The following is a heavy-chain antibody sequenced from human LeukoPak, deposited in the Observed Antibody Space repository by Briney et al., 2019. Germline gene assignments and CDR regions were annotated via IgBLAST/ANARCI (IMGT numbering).Heavy chain of an antibody. CDR2: IYTSGST. J-gene: IGHJ4*02. CDR3: ARGSSGYYPYYFDY. CDR1: GGSISSYY. Sequence: PSETLSLTCTVSGGSISSYYWSWIRQPAGKGLEWIGRIYTSGSTNYNPSLKSRVTISVDTSKNQFSLKLSSATAADTAVYYCARGSSGYYPYYFDYWGQGTLVTVSS. D-gene: IGHD3-22*01. V-gene: IGHV4-4*07.